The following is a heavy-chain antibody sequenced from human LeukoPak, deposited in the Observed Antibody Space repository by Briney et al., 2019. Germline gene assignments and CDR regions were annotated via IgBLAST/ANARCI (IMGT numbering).Heavy chain of an antibody. Sequence: GGSLRLSCAASGFTFSTYWMSWVRQAPGKGLEWVANIKQDGSEKNYVDSVKGRFTISRDNAENSLYLQMNSLRAEDTAVYYCARHSKSVYDPRAFDYWGQGTLVTVSS. CDR3: ARHSKSVYDPRAFDY. J-gene: IGHJ4*02. D-gene: IGHD5/OR15-5a*01. CDR2: IKQDGSEK. V-gene: IGHV3-7*02. CDR1: GFTFSTYW.